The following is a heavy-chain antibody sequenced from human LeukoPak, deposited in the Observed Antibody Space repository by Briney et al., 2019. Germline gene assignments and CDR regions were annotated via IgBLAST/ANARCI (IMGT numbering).Heavy chain of an antibody. J-gene: IGHJ5*02. D-gene: IGHD3-10*01. V-gene: IGHV1-24*01. CDR2: FDPEDGET. Sequence: ASVKVSCKVPGYTLTELSMHWVRQAPGKGLEWMGGFDPEDGETIYAQKFQGRVTMTEDTSTDTAYMELSSLRSEDTAVYYCATILLWFGEFNNWFDPWGQGTLVTVSS. CDR1: GYTLTELS. CDR3: ATILLWFGEFNNWFDP.